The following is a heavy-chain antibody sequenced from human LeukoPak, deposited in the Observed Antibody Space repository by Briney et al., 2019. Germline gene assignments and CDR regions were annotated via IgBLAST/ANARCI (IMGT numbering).Heavy chain of an antibody. CDR2: IYISGST. J-gene: IGHJ6*03. D-gene: IGHD3-10*01. Sequence: SETLSLTCTVSGGSICSGSYYWSWIRQPAGEGLEWVGRIYISGSTNYNPSLKSRVTISVDTSKNQFSLKLSSVTAADAAVYYCARSSPDVLLWFGEPTKAYYYMDVWGKGTTVTISS. CDR3: ARSSPDVLLWFGEPTKAYYYMDV. V-gene: IGHV4-61*02. CDR1: GGSICSGSYY.